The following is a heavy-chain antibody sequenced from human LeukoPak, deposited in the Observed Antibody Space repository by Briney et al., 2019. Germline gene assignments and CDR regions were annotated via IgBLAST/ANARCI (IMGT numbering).Heavy chain of an antibody. CDR2: IHPGDSNT. Sequence: GESLKISCQGSGYSFTNYWIVWVRQMPGQGLEYMGIIHPGDSNTKYSPSFEGQLIISVDKSISTAYLQWSSLKASDSAIYYCARRRGDTVAGPDYWGQGTLVTVSS. CDR3: ARRRGDTVAGPDY. V-gene: IGHV5-51*01. D-gene: IGHD6-19*01. J-gene: IGHJ4*02. CDR1: GYSFTNYW.